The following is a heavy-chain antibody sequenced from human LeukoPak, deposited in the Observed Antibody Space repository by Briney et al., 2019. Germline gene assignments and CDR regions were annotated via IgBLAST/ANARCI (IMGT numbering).Heavy chain of an antibody. CDR2: ISAYNGNT. CDR3: ARVEGDGYNSDYYYYMDV. Sequence: GASVKVSFKASGYTFTIYGISWVRQAPGQGLEWMGWISAYNGNTNYAQKLQGRVTMTTDTSTSTAYMELRSLRSDDTAVYYCARVEGDGYNSDYYYYMDVWGKGTTVTVSS. V-gene: IGHV1-18*01. J-gene: IGHJ6*03. CDR1: GYTFTIYG. D-gene: IGHD5-24*01.